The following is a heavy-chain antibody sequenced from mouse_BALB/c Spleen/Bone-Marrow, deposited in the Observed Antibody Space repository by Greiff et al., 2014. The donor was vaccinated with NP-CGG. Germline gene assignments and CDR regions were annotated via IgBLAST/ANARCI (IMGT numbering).Heavy chain of an antibody. V-gene: IGHV1-7*01. CDR1: GYTFTSYW. Sequence: QVQLKESGAELAKPGASVKMSCKASGYTFTSYWMHWVKQRPGQGLEWIGYINPSTGYTEYNQKFKDKATLTADKSSSTAYMQLGSLTSEDSAVYYCARSGGGYDGFAYWGQGTLVTVSA. J-gene: IGHJ3*01. D-gene: IGHD2-2*01. CDR3: ARSGGGYDGFAY. CDR2: INPSTGYT.